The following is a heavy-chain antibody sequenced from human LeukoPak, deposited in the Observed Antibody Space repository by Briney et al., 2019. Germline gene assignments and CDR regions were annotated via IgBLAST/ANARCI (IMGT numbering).Heavy chain of an antibody. CDR1: GFTFSSYA. CDR3: AKDDYYDSSGIITHFDY. V-gene: IGHV3-23*01. CDR2: ISGSGGST. Sequence: GGSLRLSCAASGFTFSSYAMSWVRQAPGKGLEWVSAISGSGGSTYYADSVKGRFTISRDNSKNTLYLQMNCLRAEDTAVYYCAKDDYYDSSGIITHFDYWGQGTLVTVSS. J-gene: IGHJ4*02. D-gene: IGHD3-22*01.